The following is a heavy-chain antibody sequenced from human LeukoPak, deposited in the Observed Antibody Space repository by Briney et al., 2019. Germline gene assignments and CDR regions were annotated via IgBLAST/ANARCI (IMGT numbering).Heavy chain of an antibody. CDR1: GGSISSSTYY. Sequence: SETLSLTCTVSGGSISSSTYYWSWIRQPPGKGLEWIGEINHSGSTNYNPSLKSRVTISVDTSKNQFSLKLSSVTAADTAVYYCARIAAAFDYWGQGTLVTVSS. J-gene: IGHJ4*02. D-gene: IGHD6-13*01. V-gene: IGHV4-39*07. CDR2: INHSGST. CDR3: ARIAAAFDY.